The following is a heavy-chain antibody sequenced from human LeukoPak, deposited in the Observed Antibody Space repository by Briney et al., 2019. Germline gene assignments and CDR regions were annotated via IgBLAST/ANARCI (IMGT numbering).Heavy chain of an antibody. J-gene: IGHJ4*02. CDR2: IYYSGST. V-gene: IGHV4-59*01. CDR3: ARDGRYYGSGSYFDY. CDR1: VGSISSYY. Sequence: PSETLSLTSAVPVGSISSYYWSWIRQPPRKGLYWIGYIYYSGSTNYNPSLKSRVTISVDTSKNQFSLKLSSVTAADTAVYYCARDGRYYGSGSYFDYWGQGTLVTVSS. D-gene: IGHD3-10*01.